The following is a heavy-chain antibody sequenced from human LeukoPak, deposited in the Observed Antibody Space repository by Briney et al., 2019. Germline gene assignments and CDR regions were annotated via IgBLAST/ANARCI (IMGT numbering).Heavy chain of an antibody. V-gene: IGHV1-69*13. Sequence: ASVKVSCKASGYTFTSYGISWVRQAPGQGLEWMGGIIPIFGTANYAQKFQGRVTITADESTSTAYMELSSLRSEDTAVYYCSLNQERGYSGYEHAFDIWGQGTMVTVSS. CDR3: SLNQERGYSGYEHAFDI. CDR1: GYTFTSYG. CDR2: IIPIFGTA. D-gene: IGHD5-12*01. J-gene: IGHJ3*02.